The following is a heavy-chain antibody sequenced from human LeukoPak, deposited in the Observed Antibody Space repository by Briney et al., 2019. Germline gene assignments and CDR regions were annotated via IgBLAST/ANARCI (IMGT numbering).Heavy chain of an antibody. CDR2: IYSGGST. V-gene: IGHV3-53*01. CDR1: GFTVSSNY. CDR3: AKDPSGCSGGSCYHAGYYYGMDV. Sequence: GGSLRLSCAASGFTVSSNYMSWVRQAPGKGLEWVSVIYSGGSTYYADSVKGRFTISRDNSKNTLYLQMNSLRAEDTAVYYCAKDPSGCSGGSCYHAGYYYGMDVWGQGTTVTVSS. D-gene: IGHD2-15*01. J-gene: IGHJ6*02.